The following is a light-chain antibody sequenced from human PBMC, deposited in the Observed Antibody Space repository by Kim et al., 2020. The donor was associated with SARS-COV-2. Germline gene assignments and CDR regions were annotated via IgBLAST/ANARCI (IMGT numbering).Light chain of an antibody. CDR3: QQRSNWPLT. CDR1: QSVSSY. V-gene: IGKV3-11*01. CDR2: DAS. J-gene: IGKJ4*01. Sequence: VSPGERANLACRASQSVSSYLAWYQQKPGQAPRLLIYDASNRATGIPARFSGSGSGTDFTLTISSLEPEDFAVYYCQQRSNWPLTFGGGTKVDIK.